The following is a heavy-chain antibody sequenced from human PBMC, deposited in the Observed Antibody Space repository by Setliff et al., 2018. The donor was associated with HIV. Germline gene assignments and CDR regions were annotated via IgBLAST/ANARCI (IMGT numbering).Heavy chain of an antibody. V-gene: IGHV4-39*07. CDR1: GDSFFTSTYY. J-gene: IGHJ4*02. CDR3: ARLRITMIMMLNYFDY. D-gene: IGHD3-22*01. Sequence: PSETLSLTCSVSGDSFFTSTYYWGWIRQPPGKRLEWIGSIYYSGNTYHSPSLESRVTISIDTSKNQFSLRLTSVTAADTAVYFCARLRITMIMMLNYFDYWGQGTLVTVSS. CDR2: IYYSGNT.